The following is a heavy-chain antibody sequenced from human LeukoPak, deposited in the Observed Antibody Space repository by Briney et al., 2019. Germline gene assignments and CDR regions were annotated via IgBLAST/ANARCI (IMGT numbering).Heavy chain of an antibody. V-gene: IGHV3-30-3*01. D-gene: IGHD2-2*01. CDR3: AREGGYCSSTSCYPPYFDY. CDR1: GFTFSSYA. J-gene: IGHJ4*02. Sequence: PGGSLRLSCAASGFTFSSYAMHWVRQAPGKGLEWVAVISYDGSNKYYADSVKGRFTISRDNSKNTLYLQMNSLRAEDTAVYYCAREGGYCSSTSCYPPYFDYWGQGTLVTVSS. CDR2: ISYDGSNK.